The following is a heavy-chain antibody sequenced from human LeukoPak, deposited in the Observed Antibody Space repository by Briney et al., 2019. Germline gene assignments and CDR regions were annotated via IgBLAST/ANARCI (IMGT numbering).Heavy chain of an antibody. CDR2: IYYTET. CDR1: GGSVSNYY. V-gene: IGHV4-59*02. Sequence: KPSETLSLTCTVSGGSVSNYYWSWIRQSPGKGLEWIGYIYYTETSYNPSLKSRVTISADTSKNQFSLKLYSVTAADTAVYYCATRKLGNDYWGQRTLVTVSS. J-gene: IGHJ4*02. CDR3: ATRKLGNDY. D-gene: IGHD7-27*01.